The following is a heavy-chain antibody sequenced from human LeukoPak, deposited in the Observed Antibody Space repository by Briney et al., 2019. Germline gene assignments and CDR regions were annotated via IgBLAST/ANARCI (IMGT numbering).Heavy chain of an antibody. D-gene: IGHD2-2*01. CDR2: IYYSGST. Sequence: SETLSLTCTVSSNSISSSYWSWIRQPPGKGLEWIGYIYYSGSTNYNPSLKSRVAISVDTSKNQFSLKLNSVTAADTAVYYCARGYCSSTICFQYFHHWGQGTLVTVSS. CDR1: SNSISSSY. J-gene: IGHJ1*01. V-gene: IGHV4-59*01. CDR3: ARGYCSSTICFQYFHH.